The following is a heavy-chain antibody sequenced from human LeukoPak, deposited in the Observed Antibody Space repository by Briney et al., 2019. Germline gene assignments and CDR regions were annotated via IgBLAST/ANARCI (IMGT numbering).Heavy chain of an antibody. CDR1: GYTFTSYG. V-gene: IGHV1-18*01. CDR3: ARDGLRFLEWLPPVDY. J-gene: IGHJ4*02. CDR2: ISAYNGNT. D-gene: IGHD3-3*01. Sequence: GASVKVSCKASGYTFTSYGISWVRQAPGQGLEWMGWISAYNGNTNYAQRLQGRVTMTTDTSTSTAYMELRSLRSDDTAVYYCARDGLRFLEWLPPVDYWGQETLVTVSS.